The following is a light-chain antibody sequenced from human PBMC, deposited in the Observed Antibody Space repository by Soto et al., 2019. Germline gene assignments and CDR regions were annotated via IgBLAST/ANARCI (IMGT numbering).Light chain of an antibody. CDR2: LNSDGSY. CDR1: SGHNSYA. J-gene: IGLJ3*02. Sequence: QSVLTQPPSASASLGASVKLTCTLSSGHNSYAIAWHQQQPEKGPRYLMKLNSDGSYSKGDGIPDRFSGSSSGAERYLTISSLQSEDEADYYCQTWSTDIRVFGGGTKLTVL. CDR3: QTWSTDIRV. V-gene: IGLV4-69*01.